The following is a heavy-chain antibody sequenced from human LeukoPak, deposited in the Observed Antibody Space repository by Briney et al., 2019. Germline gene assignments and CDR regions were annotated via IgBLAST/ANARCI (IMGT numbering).Heavy chain of an antibody. D-gene: IGHD6-13*01. V-gene: IGHV3-23*01. J-gene: IGHJ3*02. CDR2: ISGSGGST. CDR3: AKEKGDSSSWYRAFDI. Sequence: PGGSLRLSCAASGFTFSSYAMSWVRQAPGKGLEWVSAISGSGGSTYYADSVKGRFTISRDNSKNTLYLQMNSLRAEDTAVYYCAKEKGDSSSWYRAFDIWGQGTMVTVSS. CDR1: GFTFSSYA.